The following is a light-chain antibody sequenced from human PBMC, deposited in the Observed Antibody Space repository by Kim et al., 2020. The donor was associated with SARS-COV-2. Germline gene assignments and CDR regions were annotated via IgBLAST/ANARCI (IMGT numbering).Light chain of an antibody. CDR1: SSRRYY. V-gene: IGLV3-19*01. Sequence: ALGQPVKITCQGNSSRRYYACWYQQKAGQAPVLVIYGGNNRPSGIPDRFSGSSSGNTASLTITGAQAEDEADYYCNSRDSSGNHYVFGTGTKVTVL. CDR3: NSRDSSGNHYV. CDR2: GGN. J-gene: IGLJ1*01.